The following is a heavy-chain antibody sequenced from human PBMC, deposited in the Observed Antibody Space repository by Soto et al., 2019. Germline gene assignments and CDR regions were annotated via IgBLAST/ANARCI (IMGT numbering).Heavy chain of an antibody. Sequence: PGGSLRLSCAASGFTFSSYAMSWVRQAPGKGLEWVSDISASGGSTYYTDSVKGRFTISRDNSKNTLYLQMNSLRAEDTAVYYCAKYERAGYCSSTSCYGFPNLWGQGTMVTVSS. D-gene: IGHD2-2*01. CDR2: ISASGGST. J-gene: IGHJ3*01. V-gene: IGHV3-23*01. CDR3: AKYERAGYCSSTSCYGFPNL. CDR1: GFTFSSYA.